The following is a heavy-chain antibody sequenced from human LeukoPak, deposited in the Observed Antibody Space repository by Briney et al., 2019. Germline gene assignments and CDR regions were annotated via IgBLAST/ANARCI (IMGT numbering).Heavy chain of an antibody. Sequence: SETLSLTCTVSGGSISSSSYYWGWIRQPPGKGLEWIGSIYHSGSTYYNPSLKSRVTISVDTSKNQFSLKLSFVTAADTAVYYCARDARYYNWFDLWGQGTLVTVSS. CDR1: GGSISSSSYY. CDR2: IYHSGST. D-gene: IGHD3-10*01. V-gene: IGHV4-39*07. CDR3: ARDARYYNWFDL. J-gene: IGHJ5*02.